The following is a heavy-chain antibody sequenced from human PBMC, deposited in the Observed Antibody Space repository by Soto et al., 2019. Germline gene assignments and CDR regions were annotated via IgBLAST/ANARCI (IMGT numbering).Heavy chain of an antibody. D-gene: IGHD1-7*01. CDR3: ARAGITGTTALDY. V-gene: IGHV3-64*02. CDR2: ISSNGGST. J-gene: IGHJ4*02. Sequence: LRLACAASGFTFSSYAMHWVRQAPGKGLEYVSAISSNGGSTYYADSVKGRFTISRDNSKNTLYLQMGSLRAEDMAVYYCARAGITGTTALDYWGQGTLVTVSS. CDR1: GFTFSSYA.